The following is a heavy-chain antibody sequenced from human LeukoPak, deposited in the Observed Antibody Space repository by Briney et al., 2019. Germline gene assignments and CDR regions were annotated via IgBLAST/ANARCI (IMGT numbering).Heavy chain of an antibody. CDR1: GGSISSSSYY. D-gene: IGHD3-22*01. CDR2: IYYSGST. CDR3: AGGGNYYDSRTNWFDP. Sequence: SETLSLTCTVSGGSISSSSYYWGWIRQPPGKGLEWIGSIYYSGSTYYNPSLKSRVIISVDTSKNQFSLKLSSVTAADTAVYYCAGGGNYYDSRTNWFDPWGQGTLVTVSS. V-gene: IGHV4-39*07. J-gene: IGHJ5*02.